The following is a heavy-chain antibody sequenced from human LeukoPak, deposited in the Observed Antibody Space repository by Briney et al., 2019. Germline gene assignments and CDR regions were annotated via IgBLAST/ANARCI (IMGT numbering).Heavy chain of an antibody. V-gene: IGHV3-48*04. CDR2: IGSITDGIT. J-gene: IGHJ6*02. D-gene: IGHD3-10*01. CDR3: AIPPLSGTGSSRPLAGVDA. Sequence: GGSLRLSCAASGFSFSRYSMNWVRQAPGKGLEWVSYIGSITDGITHYAVSVKGRFTISRDNAKNSLYLQMNSLRAEDTAVYYCAIPPLSGTGSSRPLAGVDAWGQGTTVTVSS. CDR1: GFSFSRYS.